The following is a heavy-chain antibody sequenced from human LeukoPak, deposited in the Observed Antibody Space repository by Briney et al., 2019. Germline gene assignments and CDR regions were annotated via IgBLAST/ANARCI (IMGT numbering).Heavy chain of an antibody. J-gene: IGHJ5*02. D-gene: IGHD3-22*01. CDR3: ARDVPNYDSSGYYSWYWFDP. V-gene: IGHV1-8*01. Sequence: ASVKVSCKASGYTFTSYDINWVRQATGQGLEWMGWMNPNSGNTGYAQKFQGRVTMTRNTSISTAYMELSSLRSEDTAVYYCARDVPNYDSSGYYSWYWFDPWGQGTLVTVSS. CDR1: GYTFTSYD. CDR2: MNPNSGNT.